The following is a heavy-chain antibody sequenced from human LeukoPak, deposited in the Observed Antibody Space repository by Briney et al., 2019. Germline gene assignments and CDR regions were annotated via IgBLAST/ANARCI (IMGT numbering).Heavy chain of an antibody. V-gene: IGHV4-34*01. CDR3: ARGLVVVPAAIRIGGFDY. CDR2: FNHSGST. CDR1: GGSLSGYS. J-gene: IGHJ4*02. D-gene: IGHD2-2*01. Sequence: SETLSLTCAVYGGSLSGYSWSWIRQPPGKGLEWFGEFNHSGSTNYNPSLKSRVTISVDTSKNQFSLKLSSVTAADTAVYYCARGLVVVPAAIRIGGFDYWGQGTLVTVSS.